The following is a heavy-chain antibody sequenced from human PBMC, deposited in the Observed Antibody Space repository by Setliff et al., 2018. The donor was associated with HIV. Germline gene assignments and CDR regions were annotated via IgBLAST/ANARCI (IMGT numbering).Heavy chain of an antibody. J-gene: IGHJ3*01. Sequence: ASVKVSCKTSGYMFIAYGMSWVRRAPGQGLEWMGWIGPHNGRTEYAQEFQGRVSLTIDTSASTAYMELRSLRSDDTAVYYCARDDGGYNYAGAFDVWGQGTMVTVSS. V-gene: IGHV1-18*01. D-gene: IGHD3-16*01. CDR3: ARDDGGYNYAGAFDV. CDR2: IGPHNGRT. CDR1: GYMFIAYG.